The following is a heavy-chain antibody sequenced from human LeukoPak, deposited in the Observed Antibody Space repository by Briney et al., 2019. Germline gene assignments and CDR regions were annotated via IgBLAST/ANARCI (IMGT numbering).Heavy chain of an antibody. CDR3: ARDQGYYGSGSYPGVFDY. CDR2: IYYSGST. J-gene: IGHJ4*02. Sequence: SETLSLTCTVSGGSISSYYWSWIRQPPGKGLEWIGYIYYSGSTNYNPSLKSRVTISVDTSKNQFSLKLSSVTAADTAVYYCARDQGYYGSGSYPGVFDYWSQGTLVTVSS. V-gene: IGHV4-59*01. D-gene: IGHD3-10*01. CDR1: GGSISSYY.